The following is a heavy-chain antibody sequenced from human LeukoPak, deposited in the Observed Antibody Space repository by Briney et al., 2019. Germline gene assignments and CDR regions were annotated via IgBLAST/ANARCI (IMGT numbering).Heavy chain of an antibody. CDR1: GYSFTRYW. CDR3: ARRGFYYGVGGYYDDRGFDI. V-gene: IGHV5-51*01. CDR2: INPTDSDT. J-gene: IGHJ3*02. D-gene: IGHD3-22*01. Sequence: GESLKISCKGSGYSFTRYWIAWVRQMPGEGLEWIGIINPTDSDTRYSPSFQGLVTISADKFISTAFLQWSSLKASDTAIYYCARRGFYYGVGGYYDDRGFDIWGQGTMVTVSS.